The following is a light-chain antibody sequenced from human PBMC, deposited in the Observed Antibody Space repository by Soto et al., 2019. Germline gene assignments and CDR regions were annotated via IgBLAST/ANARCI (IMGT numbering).Light chain of an antibody. Sequence: EIVLTQSPGTLSLSPGERATLSCRASQSVSSSYLAWYQQKPGQAPRLLIYGASSRATGIPDRFSGSGSGTDFTLTISRLEPEDFAGYYWQQYGSSSYTLGQGTKLEIK. CDR3: QQYGSSSYT. V-gene: IGKV3-20*01. CDR2: GAS. CDR1: QSVSSSY. J-gene: IGKJ2*01.